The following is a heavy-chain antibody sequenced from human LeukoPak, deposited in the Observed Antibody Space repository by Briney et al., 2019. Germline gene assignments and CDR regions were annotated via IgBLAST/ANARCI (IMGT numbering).Heavy chain of an antibody. CDR1: GGSISSYY. Sequence: SETLSLTCTVSGGSISSYYWSWIRQPPGKGLERIGYIYYSGSTNYNPSLKSRVTISVDTSKNQFSLKLSSVTAADTAVYYCARQHYDILTGYPLRAFDIWGQGTMVTVSS. V-gene: IGHV4-59*08. CDR2: IYYSGST. J-gene: IGHJ3*02. D-gene: IGHD3-9*01. CDR3: ARQHYDILTGYPLRAFDI.